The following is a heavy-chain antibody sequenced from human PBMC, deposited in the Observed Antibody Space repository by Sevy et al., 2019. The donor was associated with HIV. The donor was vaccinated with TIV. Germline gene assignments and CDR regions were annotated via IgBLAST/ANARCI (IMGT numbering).Heavy chain of an antibody. CDR3: AKALSGFPDYFDY. Sequence: GGSLRLSCTASGFNFSNHGMHWVRQAPGKGLEWVALISYDGSNKYYADPVKGRFSISRDSSKNTLYLQMSSLRPEDTAVYYCAKALSGFPDYFDYWGQGILVTVSS. D-gene: IGHD3-16*02. CDR1: GFNFSNHG. J-gene: IGHJ4*02. CDR2: ISYDGSNK. V-gene: IGHV3-30*18.